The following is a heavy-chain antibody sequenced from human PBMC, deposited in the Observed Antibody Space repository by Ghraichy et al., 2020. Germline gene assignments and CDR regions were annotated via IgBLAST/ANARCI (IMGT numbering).Heavy chain of an antibody. Sequence: GSLRLSCAASGFTFSSYSMNWVRQAPGKGLEWVSSIRSSSNYIYYVDSVKGRFTISRDNAKNSLYLQMNSLRAEDTAVYYCARDLYGDYAFDYWGQGTLVTVSS. V-gene: IGHV3-21*01. CDR2: IRSSSNYI. D-gene: IGHD4-17*01. CDR3: ARDLYGDYAFDY. J-gene: IGHJ4*02. CDR1: GFTFSSYS.